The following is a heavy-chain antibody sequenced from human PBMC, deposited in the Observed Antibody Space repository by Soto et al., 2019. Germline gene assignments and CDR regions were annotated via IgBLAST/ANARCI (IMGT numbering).Heavy chain of an antibody. CDR3: AKDQGSSWYEIDY. V-gene: IGHV3-23*01. Sequence: AGGSLRLSCAASGFTFSNYAVTWVRQAPGKGLEWVSTISGSGGSTYYADSVKGRFTTSRDNSKNTLYLQMNSLRAEDTAVYYCAKDQGSSWYEIDYWGQGTLVTVSS. CDR2: ISGSGGST. J-gene: IGHJ4*02. D-gene: IGHD6-13*01. CDR1: GFTFSNYA.